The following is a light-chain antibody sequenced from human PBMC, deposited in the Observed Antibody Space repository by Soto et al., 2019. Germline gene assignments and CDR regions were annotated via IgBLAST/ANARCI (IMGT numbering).Light chain of an antibody. CDR2: GAS. CDR3: HQYGSSQLT. J-gene: IGKJ4*01. V-gene: IGKV3-20*01. Sequence: EIVLTQSPGTLSLSPVERATLSCRASQSVSSSYLAWYQQKPGQAPRLLIYGASSRATGITDRFSGSGSGTDFTLTISRLEPEDFAVYYCHQYGSSQLTFGGGTKVEIK. CDR1: QSVSSSY.